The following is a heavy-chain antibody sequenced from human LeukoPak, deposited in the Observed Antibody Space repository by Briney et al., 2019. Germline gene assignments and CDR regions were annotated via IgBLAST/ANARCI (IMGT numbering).Heavy chain of an antibody. V-gene: IGHV3-66*01. CDR3: ARDLRDGDYNGRTRTDY. D-gene: IGHD4-17*01. Sequence: GGSLRLSCAASGFTVSSNYMSWVRQAPGKGLEWVSVIYSGGSTYYADSVKGRFTISRDNSKNTLYLQMNSLRAEDTAVYYCARDLRDGDYNGRTRTDYWGQGTLVTVSS. J-gene: IGHJ4*02. CDR1: GFTVSSNY. CDR2: IYSGGST.